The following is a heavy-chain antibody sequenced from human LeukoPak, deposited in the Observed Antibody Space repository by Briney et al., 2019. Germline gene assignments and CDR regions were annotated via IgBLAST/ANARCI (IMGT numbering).Heavy chain of an antibody. Sequence: GASVKVSCKASGYAFTGYYIHWVRQAPGQGLEWMGWINPDSGGTKYAQKFQGRVTMTRDTSITTAYMGLSRLRSDDTAVYYCAKGRVVAGSKSLTYHWFAPWGQGTLVTVSS. J-gene: IGHJ5*02. V-gene: IGHV1-2*02. CDR2: INPDSGGT. D-gene: IGHD6-19*01. CDR3: AKGRVVAGSKSLTYHWFAP. CDR1: GYAFTGYY.